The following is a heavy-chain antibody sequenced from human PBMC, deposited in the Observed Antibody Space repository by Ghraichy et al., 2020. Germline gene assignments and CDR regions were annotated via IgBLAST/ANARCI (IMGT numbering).Heavy chain of an antibody. CDR1: GGSISSSSYY. CDR2: IYYSGRT. Sequence: SQTLSLTCTVSGGSISSSSYYWGWIRQPPGKGLEWIGSIYYSGRTYYKPSLKSRVTISVDTSKNQFSLKLSSVTAADTAVYYCARQSDTAMVARFDYWGQGTLVIVSA. D-gene: IGHD5-18*01. J-gene: IGHJ4*02. V-gene: IGHV4-39*01. CDR3: ARQSDTAMVARFDY.